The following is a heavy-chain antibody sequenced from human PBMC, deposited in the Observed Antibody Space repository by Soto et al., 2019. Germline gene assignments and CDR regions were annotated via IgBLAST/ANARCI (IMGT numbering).Heavy chain of an antibody. J-gene: IGHJ4*02. CDR2: ISGSGGST. Sequence: GGSLRLSCAASGFTFSSYAMSWVRQAPGKGLEWVSAISGSGGSTYYADSAKGRFTISRDNSKNTLYLQMNSLRAEDTAVYYCAKLVSSQNTVRSPGYWGQGTLVTVSS. CDR3: AKLVSSQNTVRSPGY. D-gene: IGHD4-4*01. V-gene: IGHV3-23*01. CDR1: GFTFSSYA.